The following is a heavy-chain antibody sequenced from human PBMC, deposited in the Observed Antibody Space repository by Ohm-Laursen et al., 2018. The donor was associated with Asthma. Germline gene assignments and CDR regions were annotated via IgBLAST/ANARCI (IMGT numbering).Heavy chain of an antibody. V-gene: IGHV1-2*04. J-gene: IGHJ5*02. Sequence: ASVKVSCKASGYTFTGYYMHWVRQAPGQGLEWMGWINPNSGGTNYAQKFQGWVTMTRDTSISTAYMELSRLRSDDTAVYYCARAESGYDYVYWFDPWGQGTLVTVSS. D-gene: IGHD5-12*01. CDR2: INPNSGGT. CDR1: GYTFTGYY. CDR3: ARAESGYDYVYWFDP.